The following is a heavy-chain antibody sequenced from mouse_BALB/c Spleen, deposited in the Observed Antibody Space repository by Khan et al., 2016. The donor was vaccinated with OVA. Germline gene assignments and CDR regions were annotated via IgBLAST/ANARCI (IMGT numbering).Heavy chain of an antibody. CDR1: GYTFSRFG. V-gene: IGHV5-17*02. D-gene: IGHD2-3*01. J-gene: IGHJ2*01. CDR2: NRSGSSTI. CDR3: SRDSIFDY. Sequence: EVELVESGGGLLQPGGSRKLSCAASGYTFSRFGMHWVRQDPEKGLEWFAYNRSGSSTIYYGDTVKGRFTISRDNPKNTLFLRMTSLRSEDTAMXYCSRDSIFDYWGQGTTPTVSS.